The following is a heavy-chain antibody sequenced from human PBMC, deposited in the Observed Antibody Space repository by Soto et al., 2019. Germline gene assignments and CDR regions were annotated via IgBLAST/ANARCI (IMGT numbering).Heavy chain of an antibody. CDR2: IHSDGSRT. D-gene: IGHD3-22*01. J-gene: IGHJ4*02. CDR3: TTGPRGYDSLN. CDR1: GFTFSSYW. V-gene: IGHV3-74*01. Sequence: EAQLMQSGGGLVQPGGSLRLSCAASGFTFSSYWMHWVRQAPGKGLVWVSRIHSDGSRTNYADSVKGRFSISRDNAKNTLYLQMNSLKTEDTAVYYCTTGPRGYDSLNWDQGTLVTVSS.